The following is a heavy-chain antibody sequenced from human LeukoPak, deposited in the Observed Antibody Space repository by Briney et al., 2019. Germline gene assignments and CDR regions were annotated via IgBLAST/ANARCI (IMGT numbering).Heavy chain of an antibody. CDR3: ARDSYYYGSGSYLLFQH. J-gene: IGHJ1*01. CDR2: IWYDGSNK. V-gene: IGHV3-33*01. D-gene: IGHD3-10*01. Sequence: GGSLRLSCAASGFTFSSYGMHWVRQAPGKGLEWVAVIWYDGSNKYYADSVKSRFTISRDNSKNTLYLQMNSLRAEDTAVYYCARDSYYYGSGSYLLFQHWGQGTLVTVSS. CDR1: GFTFSSYG.